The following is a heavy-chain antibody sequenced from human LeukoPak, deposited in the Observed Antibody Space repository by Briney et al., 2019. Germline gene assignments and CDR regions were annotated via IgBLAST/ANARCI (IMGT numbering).Heavy chain of an antibody. D-gene: IGHD3-3*02. V-gene: IGHV3-15*07. Sequence: PGGSLRLSCAASGFTFSNAWMNWVRQAPGKGLEWVGRIKSKTDGGTTDYAAPVKGRFTISRDDSKNTLYLQMNSLKTEDTAVYYCTTAPTEWGHFWSDWDYYYYGMDVWGQGTTVTVSS. CDR1: GFTFSNAW. J-gene: IGHJ6*02. CDR3: TTAPTEWGHFWSDWDYYYYGMDV. CDR2: IKSKTDGGTT.